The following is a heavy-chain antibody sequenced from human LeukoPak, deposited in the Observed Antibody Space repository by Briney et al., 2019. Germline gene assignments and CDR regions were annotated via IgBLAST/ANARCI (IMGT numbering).Heavy chain of an antibody. Sequence: PGGSLRLSCEGSGFTFRKYAMNWVRQAPGKGLEWVSAIGVSTDNTYYADSVKGRFTISRDNSKNTLYLQMNSLRAEDTAVYYCAKQDSSGYYSTSGYFDYWSQGTLVTVSS. CDR3: AKQDSSGYYSTSGYFDY. J-gene: IGHJ4*02. CDR2: IGVSTDNT. D-gene: IGHD3-22*01. V-gene: IGHV3-23*01. CDR1: GFTFRKYA.